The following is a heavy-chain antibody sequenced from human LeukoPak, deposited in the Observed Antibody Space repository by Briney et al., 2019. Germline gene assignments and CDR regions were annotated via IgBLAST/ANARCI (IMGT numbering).Heavy chain of an antibody. CDR3: ARHVAPDMDYFDY. V-gene: IGHV4-59*08. J-gene: IGHJ4*02. CDR2: VRYTGTP. D-gene: IGHD2-15*01. CDR1: GGSFSGYY. Sequence: SETLSLTCAVYGGSFSGYYWTWIRQSPGKRPEWLAYVRYTGTPNYNPSLKSRVTISVDTSKNQFSLTLTSVTAADTAVYYCARHVAPDMDYFDYWGPGTLVTVSP.